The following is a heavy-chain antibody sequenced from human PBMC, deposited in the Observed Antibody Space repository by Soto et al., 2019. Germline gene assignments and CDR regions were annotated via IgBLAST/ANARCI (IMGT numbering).Heavy chain of an antibody. J-gene: IGHJ4*02. CDR3: AKDTHALLLRYFDWFY. CDR1: GFTFSSYG. Sequence: GGSLRLSCAASGFTFSSYGMHWVRQAPGKGLEWVAVISYDGSNKYYADSVKGRFTISRDNSKNTLYLQMNSLRAEDTAVYYCAKDTHALLLRYFDWFYWGQGTLVTVSS. V-gene: IGHV3-30*18. D-gene: IGHD3-9*01. CDR2: ISYDGSNK.